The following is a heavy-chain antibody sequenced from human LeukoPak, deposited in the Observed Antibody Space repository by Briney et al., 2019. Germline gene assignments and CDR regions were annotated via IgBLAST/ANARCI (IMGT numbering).Heavy chain of an antibody. D-gene: IGHD6-6*01. V-gene: IGHV5-51*01. CDR2: IYPGDSDT. Sequence: GESLKISCEGSGYSFTSYWIGWVRQMPGKGLEWMGIIYPGDSDTRYSPSFQGQVTISADKSISTAYLQWSSLKASDTAMYYCARRYSSSSGASDAFDIWGQGTMVTVTS. J-gene: IGHJ3*02. CDR3: ARRYSSSSGASDAFDI. CDR1: GYSFTSYW.